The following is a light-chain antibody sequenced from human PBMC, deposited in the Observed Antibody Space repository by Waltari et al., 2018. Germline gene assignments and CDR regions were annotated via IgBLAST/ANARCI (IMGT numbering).Light chain of an antibody. CDR1: SSDVGAYNY. Sequence: QSGLTQPASVSGSPAQSITISCTGTSSDVGAYNYVSWFQQHPGKAPKLLIYEVSNRPSGVSSRFSGSRSGNTASLTISGLQAEDEADYYCSAYRGSSALVFGTGTKVTVL. CDR2: EVS. V-gene: IGLV2-14*01. CDR3: SAYRGSSALV. J-gene: IGLJ1*01.